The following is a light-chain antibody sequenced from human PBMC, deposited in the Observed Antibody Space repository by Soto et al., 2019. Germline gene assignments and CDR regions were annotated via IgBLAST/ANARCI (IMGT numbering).Light chain of an antibody. Sequence: MTQSPSSLSASVEDSVIITCRASQSTSNHLDWYQQKPGQAPKLLIYKASTLKSGVPSRFSGSGSGTEFTLTISSLQPDDFATYYCQPYNSYSEAFGQGTKVDIK. CDR2: KAS. J-gene: IGKJ1*01. CDR3: QPYNSYSEA. V-gene: IGKV1-5*03. CDR1: QSTSNH.